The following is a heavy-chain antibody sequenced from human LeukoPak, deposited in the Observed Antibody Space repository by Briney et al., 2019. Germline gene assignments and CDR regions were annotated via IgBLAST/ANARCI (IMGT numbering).Heavy chain of an antibody. J-gene: IGHJ2*01. CDR3: ARDQFGSSPGNWCFDL. V-gene: IGHV4-59*01. D-gene: IGHD6-6*01. CDR1: GGSISSYY. CDR2: IYYSGST. Sequence: SETLSLTCTVSGGSISSYYWSWIRQPPGKGLEWIGYIYYSGSTNYNPSLKSRVTISVDTSKNQFSLKLSSVTAADTAVYYCARDQFGSSPGNWCFDLWGRGTLVTVSS.